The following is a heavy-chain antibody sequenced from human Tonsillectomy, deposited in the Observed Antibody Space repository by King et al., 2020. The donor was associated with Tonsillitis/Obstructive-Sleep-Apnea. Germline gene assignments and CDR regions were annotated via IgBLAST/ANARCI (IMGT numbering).Heavy chain of an antibody. CDR3: ARTSYYYGSVSYYPDDY. J-gene: IGHJ4*02. CDR1: GGTFSSYA. D-gene: IGHD3-10*01. Sequence: VQLVESGAEVKKPGSSVKVSCKASGGTFSSYAISWVRQAPGQGLEWMGGIIPILGIANYAQKFQGRVTITADKSTSTAYMELSSLRSEDTAVYYCARTSYYYGSVSYYPDDYWGQGTLVTVSS. CDR2: IIPILGIA. V-gene: IGHV1-69*10.